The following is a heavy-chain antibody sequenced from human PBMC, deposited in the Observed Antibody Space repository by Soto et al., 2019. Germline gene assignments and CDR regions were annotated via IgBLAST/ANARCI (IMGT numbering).Heavy chain of an antibody. Sequence: EVQLVESGGGLVQPGRSLRLSCAASGFTFDDYAMHWVRQAPGKGLEWVSGISGSGGSTYYADSVKGRFTISRDNSKNTLYLQMNSLRAEDTAVYYCAKDRDFWSGYHLFDYWGQGTLVTVSS. V-gene: IGHV3-23*04. D-gene: IGHD3-3*01. CDR3: AKDRDFWSGYHLFDY. CDR1: GFTFDDYA. J-gene: IGHJ4*02. CDR2: ISGSGGST.